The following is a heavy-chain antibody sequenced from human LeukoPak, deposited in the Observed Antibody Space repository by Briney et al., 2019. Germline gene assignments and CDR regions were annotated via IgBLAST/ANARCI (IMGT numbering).Heavy chain of an antibody. J-gene: IGHJ4*02. D-gene: IGHD6-13*01. CDR1: GFTFSSYA. CDR2: ISGSGGST. CDR3: AKDLSWPRYRSSWDY. V-gene: IGHV3-23*01. Sequence: PGGSLGLSCAASGFTFSSYAMSWVRQAPGKGLEWVSAISGSGGSTYYADSVKRRFTISRDNSKNTLYLQMNSLRAEDTAVYYCAKDLSWPRYRSSWDYWGQGTLRTVPS.